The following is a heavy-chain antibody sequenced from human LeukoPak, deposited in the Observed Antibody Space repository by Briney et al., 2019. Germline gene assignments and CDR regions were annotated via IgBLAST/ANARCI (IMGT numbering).Heavy chain of an antibody. CDR2: IYSNGNT. D-gene: IGHD5-18*01. J-gene: IGHJ4*02. Sequence: PSETLSLTCNVSGGSISSSSYYWGWIRQPPGKGLEWIGSIYSNGNTYYNPSLKSRVTISVGTSKNQFSLKLSSVTAADTAVYYCARRGYSYGYKYYFDYWGQGTLVTVSS. CDR3: ARRGYSYGYKYYFDY. V-gene: IGHV4-39*01. CDR1: GGSISSSSYY.